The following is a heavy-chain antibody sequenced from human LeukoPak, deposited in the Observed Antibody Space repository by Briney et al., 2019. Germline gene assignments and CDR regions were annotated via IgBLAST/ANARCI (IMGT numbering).Heavy chain of an antibody. CDR2: ISSSSSYR. Sequence: PGGSLRLSCAASGFTFSGYSMNWVRQAPGKGLEWVSAISSSSSYRYYADSVKGRFTISRDNAKNSLFLQMNSLRAEDTAVYYCARDKYYYYYYGMDVWGQGTTVTVSS. CDR1: GFTFSGYS. J-gene: IGHJ6*02. V-gene: IGHV3-21*01. CDR3: ARDKYYYYYYGMDV.